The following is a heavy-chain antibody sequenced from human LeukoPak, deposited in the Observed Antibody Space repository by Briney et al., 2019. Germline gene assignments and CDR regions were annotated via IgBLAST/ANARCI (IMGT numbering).Heavy chain of an antibody. CDR1: GYTFTSYD. CDR3: ARGRKSGRGATLSPNYYYMDV. V-gene: IGHV1-8*01. D-gene: IGHD1-26*01. J-gene: IGHJ6*03. CDR2: MNPNSGNT. Sequence: ASVKVSCKASGYTFTSYDINWVRQATGQGLEWMGWMNPNSGNTGYAQKFQGRVTMTRNASISTAYMGLSSLRSEDTAVYYCARGRKSGRGATLSPNYYYMDVWGKGTTVTVSS.